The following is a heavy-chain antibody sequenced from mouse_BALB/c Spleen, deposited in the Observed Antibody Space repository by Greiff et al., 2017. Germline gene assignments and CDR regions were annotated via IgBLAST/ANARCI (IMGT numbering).Heavy chain of an antibody. CDR3: ARSGGRPYYFDY. V-gene: IGHV5-17*02. J-gene: IGHJ2*01. CDR2: ISSGSSTI. Sequence: EVMLVESGGGLVQPGGSRKLSCAASGFTFSSFGMHWVRQAPEKGLEWVAYISSGSSTIYYADTVKGRFTISRDNPKNTLFLQMTSLRSEDTAMYYCARSGGRPYYFDYWGQGTTLTVSS. D-gene: IGHD3-1*01. CDR1: GFTFSSFG.